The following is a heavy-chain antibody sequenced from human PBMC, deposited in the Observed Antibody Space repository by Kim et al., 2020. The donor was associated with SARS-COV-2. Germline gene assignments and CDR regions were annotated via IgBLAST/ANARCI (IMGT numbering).Heavy chain of an antibody. CDR2: IYYSGST. D-gene: IGHD3-9*01. CDR1: GGSISSSSYY. J-gene: IGHJ4*02. CDR3: ARHVVGDRYFDWLLSSTNTYYFDY. V-gene: IGHV4-39*01. Sequence: SETLSLTCTVSGGSISSSSYYWGWIRQPPGKGLEWIGSIYYSGSTYYNPSLKSRVTISVDTSKNQFSLKLSSVTAADTAVYYCARHVVGDRYFDWLLSSTNTYYFDYWGQGTLVTVSS.